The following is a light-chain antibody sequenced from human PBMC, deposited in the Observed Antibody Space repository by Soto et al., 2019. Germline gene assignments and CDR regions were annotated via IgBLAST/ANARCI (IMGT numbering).Light chain of an antibody. Sequence: EIVFTQSPGALSLSPGERATRSCRASQIISSSYLAWYQQKPGQAPRLLISGASTRATGITDRLSGSGSGTDFTLTISRXESEDFAVYYCQQYGSSPRTFGQGTKVDIK. V-gene: IGKV3-20*01. CDR3: QQYGSSPRT. CDR1: QIISSSY. CDR2: GAS. J-gene: IGKJ1*01.